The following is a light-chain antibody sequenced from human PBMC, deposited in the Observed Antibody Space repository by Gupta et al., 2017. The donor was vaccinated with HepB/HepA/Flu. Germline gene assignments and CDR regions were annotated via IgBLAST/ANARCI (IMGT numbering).Light chain of an antibody. CDR3: AAWDGNLKAVI. Sequence: QSVLTHPPSASGTPGRGATIPCSGSNSNIERNTVTWYKQFPGTAPKLLIYNTDQRPSGVPDRFSGSKTGTSASLAISGLQSEDEAEYYCAAWDGNLKAVIFGGGTKLTVL. V-gene: IGLV1-44*01. CDR1: NSNIERNT. J-gene: IGLJ2*01. CDR2: NTD.